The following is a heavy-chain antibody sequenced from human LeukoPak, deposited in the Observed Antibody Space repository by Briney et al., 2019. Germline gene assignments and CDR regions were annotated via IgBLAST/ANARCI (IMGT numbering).Heavy chain of an antibody. CDR1: GFSLSTRGMC. CDR2: IDWDDDK. V-gene: IGHV2-70*11. Sequence: SGPTLVNPTQTLTLTCTFSGFSLSTRGMCVSWIRQRPGKALEWLGRIDWDDDKYYSTALKTRLTISKDPSKNQVVLTMTNMDPVDTATYYCARIRPNYYHSSGFFDYWGQGTLVTVSS. J-gene: IGHJ4*02. CDR3: ARIRPNYYHSSGFFDY. D-gene: IGHD3-22*01.